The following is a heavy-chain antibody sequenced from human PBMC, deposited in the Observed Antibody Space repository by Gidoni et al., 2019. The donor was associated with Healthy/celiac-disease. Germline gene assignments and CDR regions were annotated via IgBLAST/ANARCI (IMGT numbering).Heavy chain of an antibody. CDR2: ISWNSGSI. Sequence: EVQLVESGGGLVQPGRSLRLSCAASGFTFDDYAMHWVRQAPGKGLEWVSGISWNSGSIGYADSVKGRFTISRDNAKNSLYLQMNSLRAEDTALYYCAKAAVVTGNPRGGYFQHWGQGTLVTVSS. CDR3: AKAAVVTGNPRGGYFQH. J-gene: IGHJ1*01. V-gene: IGHV3-9*01. CDR1: GFTFDDYA. D-gene: IGHD2-15*01.